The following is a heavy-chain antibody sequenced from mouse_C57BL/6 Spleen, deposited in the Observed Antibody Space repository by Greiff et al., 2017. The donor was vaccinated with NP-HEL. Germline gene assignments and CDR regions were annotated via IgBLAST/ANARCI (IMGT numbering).Heavy chain of an antibody. J-gene: IGHJ2*01. V-gene: IGHV1-22*01. D-gene: IGHD4-1*01. CDR2: INPNNGGT. Sequence: EVQLQQSGPELVKPGASVKMSCKASGYTFTDYNMHWVNQSHGKSLEWLGYINPNNGGTSYNQKFKGKATLTVNKSSSTAYMELRSLTSEDSAGYYCASPTGTGYWGQGTTLTVSS. CDR3: ASPTGTGY. CDR1: GYTFTDYN.